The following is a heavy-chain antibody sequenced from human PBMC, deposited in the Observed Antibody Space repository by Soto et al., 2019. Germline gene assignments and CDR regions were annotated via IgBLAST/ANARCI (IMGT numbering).Heavy chain of an antibody. CDR1: GFTFSSYS. CDR3: ASGYYYDSSGYYGRGAFDI. Sequence: GGSLRLSCAASGFTFSSYSMNWVRQAPGKGLEWVSSISSSSSYIYYADSVKGRFTISRDNAKNSLYLQMNSLRAEDTAVYYCASGYYYDSSGYYGRGAFDIWGQGTMVTVSS. V-gene: IGHV3-21*01. J-gene: IGHJ3*02. D-gene: IGHD3-22*01. CDR2: ISSSSSYI.